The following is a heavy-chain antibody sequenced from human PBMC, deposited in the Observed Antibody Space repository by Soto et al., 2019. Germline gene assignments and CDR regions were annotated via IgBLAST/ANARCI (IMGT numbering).Heavy chain of an antibody. Sequence: PGGSLRLSCAASGFTFSSYAMSWVRQAPGKWLEWVSAITSSGATTYYADSLRGRFTISRDNSKSTLYLEMNSLRAEDTAVYYCAKDRHSGSGGGFRYYYPDGTVVWDQGXT. D-gene: IGHD1-26*01. J-gene: IGHJ6*02. CDR2: ITSSGATT. CDR3: AKDRHSGSGGGFRYYYPDGTVV. V-gene: IGHV3-23*01. CDR1: GFTFSSYA.